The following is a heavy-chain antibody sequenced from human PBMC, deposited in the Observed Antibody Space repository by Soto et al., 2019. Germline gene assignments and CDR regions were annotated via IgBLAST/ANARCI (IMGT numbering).Heavy chain of an antibody. Sequence: SETLSLTCTVSGGSISSYYWSLIRQPQGKGLEWIGYIYYSGSTNYNPSLKSRVTISVDTSKNQLSLKLSSVTAADTAVYYCARVVYYESNSRDHGHSFLYFDYWGQGTLVTVSS. J-gene: IGHJ4*02. D-gene: IGHD3-22*01. CDR3: ARVVYYESNSRDHGHSFLYFDY. V-gene: IGHV4-59*08. CDR2: IYYSGST. CDR1: GGSISSYY.